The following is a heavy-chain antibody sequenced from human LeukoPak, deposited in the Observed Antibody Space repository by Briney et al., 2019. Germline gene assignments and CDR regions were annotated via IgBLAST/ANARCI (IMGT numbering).Heavy chain of an antibody. CDR3: ARVGATRRTYYYYYMDV. CDR2: ISSSSSTI. Sequence: PGGSLRLSCAASGFTFSSYSTNWVRQAPGKGLEWVSYISSSSSTIYYADSVKGRFTISRDNAKNSLYLQMTSLRAEDTDVYYCARVGATRRTYYYYYMDVWGKGTTVTVSS. V-gene: IGHV3-48*01. D-gene: IGHD1-26*01. J-gene: IGHJ6*03. CDR1: GFTFSSYS.